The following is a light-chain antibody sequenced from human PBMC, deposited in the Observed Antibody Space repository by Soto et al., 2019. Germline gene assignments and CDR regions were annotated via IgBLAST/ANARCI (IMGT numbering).Light chain of an antibody. CDR2: GAS. Sequence: EIVMTQSPATLSVSPGERGTPCCRASQSVSSNLAWYQQKPGQAPRLLIYGASTRATGIPARFSGSGSGTEFTLTISSLQPDDFATYYCQHYNSYSEAFGQGTKVDIK. CDR3: QHYNSYSEA. J-gene: IGKJ1*01. CDR1: QSVSSN. V-gene: IGKV3-15*01.